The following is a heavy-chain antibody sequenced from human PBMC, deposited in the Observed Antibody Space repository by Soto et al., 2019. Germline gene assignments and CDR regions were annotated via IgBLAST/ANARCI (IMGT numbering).Heavy chain of an antibody. V-gene: IGHV1-2*02. CDR3: ARSLLKVILPLGY. CDR2: INTLSGDT. D-gene: IGHD3-3*02. CDR1: GYTFSGYY. Sequence: QVQLVQSGAEVKKPGASVKVSCKASGYTFSGYYMHWVRQAPGQGLEWMGWINTLSGDTSFPQKFQGRLAMTRDTSVDTAFMEVSRLTSDDTAIYYCARSLLKVILPLGYWGQGTLVSVSS. J-gene: IGHJ4*02.